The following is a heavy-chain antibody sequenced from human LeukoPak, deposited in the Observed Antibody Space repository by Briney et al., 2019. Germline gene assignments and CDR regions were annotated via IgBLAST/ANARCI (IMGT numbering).Heavy chain of an antibody. CDR2: IIPIFGTA. V-gene: IGHV1-69*13. Sequence: ASVKVSCKASGGTLSSYAISWVRQAPGQGLEWMGGIIPIFGTANYAQKFQGRVTITADESSSTAYMEPSSLRSEDTAVYYCARVPSSSWFALHWGQGTLVTVSS. CDR1: GGTLSSYA. J-gene: IGHJ1*01. D-gene: IGHD6-13*01. CDR3: ARVPSSSWFALH.